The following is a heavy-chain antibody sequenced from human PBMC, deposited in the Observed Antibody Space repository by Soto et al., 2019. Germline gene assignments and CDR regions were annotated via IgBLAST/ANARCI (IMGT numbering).Heavy chain of an antibody. CDR3: ARAFCSGGSCYLAY. D-gene: IGHD2-15*01. V-gene: IGHV1-18*01. CDR2: ISAYSGNT. J-gene: IGHJ4*02. CDR1: GYTFTTFG. Sequence: QVQLVQSGGEVKKPGAAVKVSCKASGYTFTTFGIGWGRQAPGQGLEWMGWISAYSGNTEYPEKLQGRVTMTIDTSTSTTYMELRSLRSDATAVYYCARAFCSGGSCYLAYWGQGALVTVSS.